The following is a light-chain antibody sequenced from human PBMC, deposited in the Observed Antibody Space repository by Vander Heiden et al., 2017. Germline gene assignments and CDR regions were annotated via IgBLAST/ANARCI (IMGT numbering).Light chain of an antibody. J-gene: IGLJ3*02. CDR1: SRDVGGDNY. Sequence: QSALTQPPSAPGSPGQPVTISCTGTSRDVGGDNYDYWYQQHPGQAPGLVIYEVIKRPSGVPDRFSGSKSGNTASLTVSGLQAEDEAEYYCPAYAGSSNWVFGGGTKLTVL. V-gene: IGLV2-8*01. CDR2: EVI. CDR3: PAYAGSSNWV.